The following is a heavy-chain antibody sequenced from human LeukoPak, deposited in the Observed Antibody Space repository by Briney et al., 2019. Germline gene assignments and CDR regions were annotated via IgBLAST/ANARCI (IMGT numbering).Heavy chain of an antibody. V-gene: IGHV1-2*02. Sequence: ASVRVSCKTSGYAFTAFLMHWVRQAPGQGLEWIGWINPNSGAAFNAQKFQGRVTVTRDTSISTSFMELSSLTSDDTAVYYCAREVQGFDFWGQGTLVTVSS. CDR2: INPNSGAA. J-gene: IGHJ4*02. CDR3: AREVQGFDF. CDR1: GYAFTAFL.